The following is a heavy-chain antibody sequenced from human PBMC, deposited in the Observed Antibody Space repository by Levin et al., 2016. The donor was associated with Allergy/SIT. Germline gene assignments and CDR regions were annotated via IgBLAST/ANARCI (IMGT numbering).Heavy chain of an antibody. CDR1: GYTFIGYW. V-gene: IGHV5-51*01. D-gene: IGHD1-26*01. CDR2: IYPGDSDT. CDR3: TRQGQWERGDY. Sequence: GGSLRLSCKGSGYTFIGYWIGWVRQMPGKGLEWMGIIYPGDSDTRYSPSFQGQVTISVDKSISTAYLQWSSLKASDTAIYYCTRQGQWERGDYWGQGTLVTVSS. J-gene: IGHJ4*02.